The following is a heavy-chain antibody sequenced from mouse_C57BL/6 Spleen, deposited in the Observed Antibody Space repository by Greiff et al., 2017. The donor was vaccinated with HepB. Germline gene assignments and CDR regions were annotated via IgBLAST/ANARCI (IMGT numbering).Heavy chain of an antibody. J-gene: IGHJ2*01. CDR2: INPNNGGT. D-gene: IGHD4-1*01. V-gene: IGHV1-26*01. CDR1: GYTFTDYY. CDR3: ARGAGYFDY. Sequence: EVQLQQSGPELVKPGASVKISCKASGYTFTDYYMNWVKQSHGKSLEWIGDINPNNGGTSYNQKFKGKATLTVDKSSSPAYMELRSLTSEDAAVYYWARGAGYFDYWGQGTTLTVSS.